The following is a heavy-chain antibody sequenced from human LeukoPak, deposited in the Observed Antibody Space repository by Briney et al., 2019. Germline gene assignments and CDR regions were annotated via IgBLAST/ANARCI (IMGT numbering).Heavy chain of an antibody. V-gene: IGHV4-38-2*02. J-gene: IGHJ4*02. Sequence: SETLSLTCTVSYYSMSSDFFWGWIRPPPGKGLEWVATVHQSGSTYFNPSLKSRVSLSIDTSKNQFSLKLSSVTAADTAVYYCARAEYVSTWLPFDYWGQGTLVTVSS. CDR2: VHQSGST. D-gene: IGHD6-13*01. CDR1: YYSMSSDFF. CDR3: ARAEYVSTWLPFDY.